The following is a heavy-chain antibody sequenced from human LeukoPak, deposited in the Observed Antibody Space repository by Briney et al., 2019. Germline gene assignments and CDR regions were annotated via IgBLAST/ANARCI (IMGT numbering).Heavy chain of an antibody. CDR3: ARADGRTIAPADY. J-gene: IGHJ4*02. V-gene: IGHV1-2*02. CDR1: GYTFTGYY. D-gene: IGHD6-25*01. CDR2: INPNSGGT. Sequence: ASVKVSCKASGYTFTGYYMHWVRQAPGQGLEWMGWINPNSGGTNYAQKFQGRVTMTRDTSISTVYMELSRLTSDDTAVYYCARADGRTIAPADYWGQGTLVTVSS.